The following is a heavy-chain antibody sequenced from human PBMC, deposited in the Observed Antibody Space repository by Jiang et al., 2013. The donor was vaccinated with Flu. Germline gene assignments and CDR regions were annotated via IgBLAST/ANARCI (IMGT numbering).Heavy chain of an antibody. CDR3: ARGGMIVVVIDY. CDR1: GYTFTSYY. Sequence: GAEVKKPGASVKVSCKASGYTFTSYYMHWVRQAPGQGLEWMGIINPSGGSTGYAQKFQGRVTMTRNTSISTAYMELSSLRSEDTAVYYCARGGMIVVVIDYWGQGTLVTVSS. D-gene: IGHD3-22*01. CDR2: INPSGGST. J-gene: IGHJ4*02. V-gene: IGHV1-46*01.